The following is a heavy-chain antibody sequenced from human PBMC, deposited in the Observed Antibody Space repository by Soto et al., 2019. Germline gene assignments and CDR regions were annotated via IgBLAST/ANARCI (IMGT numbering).Heavy chain of an antibody. CDR1: GFTFRSYA. Sequence: XGSLTLSCAASGFTFRSYAMSWVRQAPGKGLEWVSAISGSGGSTYYADSVKGRFTISRDNSKNTLYLQMNSLRAEDTAVYYCAKDVFYCSGGSCYFYYYYYYGMDVWGQGTTVTVSS. D-gene: IGHD2-15*01. CDR2: ISGSGGST. J-gene: IGHJ6*02. CDR3: AKDVFYCSGGSCYFYYYYYYGMDV. V-gene: IGHV3-23*01.